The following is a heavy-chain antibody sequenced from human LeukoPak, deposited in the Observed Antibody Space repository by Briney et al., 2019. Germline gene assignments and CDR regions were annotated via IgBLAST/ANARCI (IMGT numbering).Heavy chain of an antibody. J-gene: IGHJ4*02. CDR1: GFTFSSYA. CDR2: ISGSGGST. D-gene: IGHD2-21*01. CDR3: AKGLVSEHQSN. Sequence: GGSLRLSCAASGFTFSSYAMSWVRQAPGKGLEWVSAISGSGGSTYYADSVKGRFTIARDNSKNTLYLQMNSLRAEDTAVYYCAKGLVSEHQSNWGQGTLVTVSS. V-gene: IGHV3-23*01.